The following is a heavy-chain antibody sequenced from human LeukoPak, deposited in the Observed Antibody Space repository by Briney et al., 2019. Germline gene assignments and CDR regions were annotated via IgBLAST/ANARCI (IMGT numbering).Heavy chain of an antibody. D-gene: IGHD1-26*01. CDR2: ISAYNGNT. CDR3: ARNIRDGQATYYYGMDV. Sequence: ASVKVSCKASGYTFTSYGISWVRQAPGQGLEWMGWISAYNGNTNYAQKLQGRVTMTTDTSTSTAYMELRSLRSDGTAVYYCARNIRDGQATYYYGMDVWGQGTTVTVSS. CDR1: GYTFTSYG. V-gene: IGHV1-18*01. J-gene: IGHJ6*02.